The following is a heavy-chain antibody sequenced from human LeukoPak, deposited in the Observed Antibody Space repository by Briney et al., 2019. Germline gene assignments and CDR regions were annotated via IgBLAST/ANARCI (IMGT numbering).Heavy chain of an antibody. CDR2: ISGGSSFT. CDR3: ARLYCVSTSCYAGDF. D-gene: IGHD2-2*01. CDR1: GFSFSSFG. J-gene: IGHJ4*02. Sequence: GGSLRLSCAASGFSFSSFGMNWVRQAPGKGLEWVSYISGGSSFTYCVDSVKGRFTISRDNAKSSLSLQMNSLRVEDTAVYYCARLYCVSTSCYAGDFWGQGTLVTVSS. V-gene: IGHV3-21*01.